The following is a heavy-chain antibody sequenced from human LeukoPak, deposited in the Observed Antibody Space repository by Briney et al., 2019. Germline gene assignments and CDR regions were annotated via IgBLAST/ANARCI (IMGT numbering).Heavy chain of an antibody. Sequence: SETLSLTCTVSGGSLSSYYWSWIRQPPGKGLEWIGYIYYSGSTNYNPSLKSRVTISVDTSKNQFSLKLSSVTAADTAVYYCAREAVPAVTTHAFISYFDYWGQGTLVTVSS. CDR2: IYYSGST. CDR1: GGSLSSYY. V-gene: IGHV4-59*01. J-gene: IGHJ4*02. CDR3: AREAVPAVTTHAFISYFDY. D-gene: IGHD4-17*01.